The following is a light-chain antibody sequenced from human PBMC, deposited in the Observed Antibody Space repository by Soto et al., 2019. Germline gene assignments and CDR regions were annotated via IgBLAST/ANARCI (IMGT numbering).Light chain of an antibody. CDR3: SSYTSSTAYV. CDR2: EVT. Sequence: QSVLTQPASVSGSPGQSITISRSGTSEDVGGYNYVSWYQHHPGKAPKLMIYEVTNRPSGLSNRFSGSKSGSTASLTISGLQAEDEADYYCSSYTSSTAYVFGTGTKVTVL. J-gene: IGLJ1*01. CDR1: SEDVGGYNY. V-gene: IGLV2-14*01.